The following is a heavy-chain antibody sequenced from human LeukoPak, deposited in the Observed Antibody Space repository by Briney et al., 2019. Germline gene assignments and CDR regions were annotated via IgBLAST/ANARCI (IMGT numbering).Heavy chain of an antibody. D-gene: IGHD6-6*01. V-gene: IGHV3-49*04. CDR1: GFTFGDYA. J-gene: IGHJ4*02. Sequence: PGGSLRLSCTASGFTFGDYAMSWVRQAPGKGLEWVGFIRSKAYGGTTEYAASVKGRFTISRDDSKSIAYLQMNSLKTEDTAVYYCTRDRTAARPFRDYWGQGTLVTVSS. CDR3: TRDRTAARPFRDY. CDR2: IRSKAYGGTT.